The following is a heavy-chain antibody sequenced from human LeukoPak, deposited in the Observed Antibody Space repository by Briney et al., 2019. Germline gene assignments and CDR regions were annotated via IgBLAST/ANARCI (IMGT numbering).Heavy chain of an antibody. CDR2: IYHSGST. Sequence: PSETLSLTCAVSGYSISSGYYWGWIRQPPGEGLEWIGSIYHSGSTYYNPSLKSRVTISVDTSKNQFSLKLSSVTAADTAVYYCARCGSYSAFDAFDIWGQGTMVTVSS. V-gene: IGHV4-38-2*01. D-gene: IGHD1-26*01. CDR3: ARCGSYSAFDAFDI. J-gene: IGHJ3*02. CDR1: GYSISSGYY.